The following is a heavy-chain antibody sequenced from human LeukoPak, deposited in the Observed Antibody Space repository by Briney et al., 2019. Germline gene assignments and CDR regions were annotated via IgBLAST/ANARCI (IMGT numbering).Heavy chain of an antibody. CDR1: GFTFSSYG. J-gene: IGHJ4*02. Sequence: PGGSLRLSCAASGFTFSSYGMHWVRQAPGKGLEWVAVIWHDGSNKYYADSVKGRFTISRDNSKNTLYLQMNSLRAEDTAVYYCARDVWVAAAGTRKMGGYWGKGPLVTVSS. CDR3: ARDVWVAAAGTRKMGGY. D-gene: IGHD6-13*01. V-gene: IGHV3-33*01. CDR2: IWHDGSNK.